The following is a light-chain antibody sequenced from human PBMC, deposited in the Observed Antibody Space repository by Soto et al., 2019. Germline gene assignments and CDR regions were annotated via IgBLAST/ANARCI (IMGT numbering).Light chain of an antibody. J-gene: IGKJ1*01. Sequence: DIQMTQSPSSLSASVGDRVTITCRASQNIRSDLNWYQQKPGKAPQLLIYATSSLQTGVPSRFSASGSGTDFSLVISDLQPEESATYYCQQGSSPRWTSGLGNQVEI. CDR3: QQGSSPRWT. CDR1: QNIRSD. V-gene: IGKV1-39*01. CDR2: ATS.